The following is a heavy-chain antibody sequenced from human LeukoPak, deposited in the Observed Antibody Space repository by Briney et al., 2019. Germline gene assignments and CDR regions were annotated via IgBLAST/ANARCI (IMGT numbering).Heavy chain of an antibody. Sequence: SETLSLTCTVSGGSLSSGGYYWSWIRQHPGKGLEWIGYIYYSGSTYYNPSLKSRVTISVDTSKNQFSLKLSSVTAADTAVYYCARTYMTSARFDPWGQGTLVTVSS. D-gene: IGHD2-21*02. CDR2: IYYSGST. CDR3: ARTYMTSARFDP. V-gene: IGHV4-31*03. J-gene: IGHJ5*02. CDR1: GGSLSSGGYY.